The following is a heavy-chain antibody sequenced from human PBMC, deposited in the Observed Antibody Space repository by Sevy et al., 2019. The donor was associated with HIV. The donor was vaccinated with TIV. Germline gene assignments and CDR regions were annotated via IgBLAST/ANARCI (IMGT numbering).Heavy chain of an antibody. Sequence: GGSLRLSCAASGFTFSSYGMHWVRQAPGKGLEWVAVISYDGSNKYYADSVKGRFTISRDNYKNTLYLQMNSLRAEDTAVYYCATSLMPYCSGGSCYYFDYWGQGTLVTVSS. CDR1: GFTFSSYG. V-gene: IGHV3-30*03. CDR3: ATSLMPYCSGGSCYYFDY. CDR2: ISYDGSNK. J-gene: IGHJ4*02. D-gene: IGHD2-15*01.